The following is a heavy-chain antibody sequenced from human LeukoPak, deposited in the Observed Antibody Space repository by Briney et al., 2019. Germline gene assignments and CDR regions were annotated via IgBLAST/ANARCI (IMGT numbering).Heavy chain of an antibody. V-gene: IGHV3-23*01. CDR2: LSGSGDST. CDR3: AKEAYYDILSGSEAEGFMDV. D-gene: IGHD3-9*01. J-gene: IGHJ6*03. CDR1: GFTVSSNY. Sequence: GGSLRLSCAASGFTVSSNYMSWVRQAPGKGLEWVSTLSGSGDSTYYADSVKGRFTISRDNSKNTLFLEMNRLRAEDTAIYYCAKEAYYDILSGSEAEGFMDVWGKGTAVIVSS.